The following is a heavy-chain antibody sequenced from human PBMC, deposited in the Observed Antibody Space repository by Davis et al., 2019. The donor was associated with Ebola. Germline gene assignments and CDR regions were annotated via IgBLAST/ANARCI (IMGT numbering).Heavy chain of an antibody. V-gene: IGHV4-39*07. J-gene: IGHJ4*02. CDR2: IYYSGST. Sequence: MPSETLSLTCTVSGGSISSSSYYWGWIRQPPGKGLEWIGSIYYSGSTYYNPSLKSRVTISVDTSKNQFSLKLSSVTAADTAVYYCARDGGYSGYDSGSYGYWGQGTLVTVSS. CDR1: GGSISSSSYY. CDR3: ARDGGYSGYDSGSYGY. D-gene: IGHD5-12*01.